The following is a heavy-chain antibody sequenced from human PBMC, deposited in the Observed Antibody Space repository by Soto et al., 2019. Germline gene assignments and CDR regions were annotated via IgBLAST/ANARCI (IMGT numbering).Heavy chain of an antibody. V-gene: IGHV2-5*02. D-gene: IGHD4-17*01. CDR2: IYWDDDK. Sequence: QITLKESGPTLVKPTQTLTLTCTFSGFSLSTSGVGVGWIRQPPGKALEWLALIYWDDDKRYSPSLKSRLTITKDTSKNQVVLTMTNMDPVDSATYYCAHRRSYGDTYNWFDPWGQGTLVTVSS. CDR1: GFSLSTSGVG. CDR3: AHRRSYGDTYNWFDP. J-gene: IGHJ5*02.